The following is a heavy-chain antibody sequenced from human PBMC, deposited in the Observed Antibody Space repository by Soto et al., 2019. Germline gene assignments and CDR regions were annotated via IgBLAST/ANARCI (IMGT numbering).Heavy chain of an antibody. J-gene: IGHJ4*02. CDR2: ISGSGGST. D-gene: IGHD4-17*01. Sequence: WWSLRLCCAASVFTFSSYAMSWVRQAPGKGLEWVSAISGSGGSTYYADSVKGRFTISRDNSKNTLYLQMNSLRAEDTAVYYCAKISATVVHWGQGTLVTVSS. V-gene: IGHV3-23*01. CDR3: AKISATVVH. CDR1: VFTFSSYA.